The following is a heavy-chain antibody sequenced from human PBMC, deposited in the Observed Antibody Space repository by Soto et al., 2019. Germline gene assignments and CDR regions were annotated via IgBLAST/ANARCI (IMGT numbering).Heavy chain of an antibody. V-gene: IGHV3-23*01. Sequence: PGGSLRLSCAASGFTFSSYSMSWVRQAPGKGLEWVLGFRTGGDDGTTYYADSVKGRFTISRDNSKNTLFLQMNSLRAEDTAVYYCAKGRSYDFWSGYSSRPYWGQGTLVTVSS. CDR3: AKGRSYDFWSGYSSRPY. D-gene: IGHD3-3*01. J-gene: IGHJ4*02. CDR1: GFTFSSYS. CDR2: FRTGGDDGTT.